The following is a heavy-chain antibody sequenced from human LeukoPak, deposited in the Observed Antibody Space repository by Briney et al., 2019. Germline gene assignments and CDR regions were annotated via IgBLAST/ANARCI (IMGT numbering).Heavy chain of an antibody. V-gene: IGHV5-51*01. J-gene: IGHJ5*02. CDR3: ARQGTTGTTANWFDP. CDR1: GYSFTSYW. D-gene: IGHD1-1*01. CDR2: IYPGDSDT. Sequence: GESLKISCKGSGYSFTSYWIGWVRQMPGKGLEWMRIIYPGDSDTRYSPSFQGQVTISADKSISTAYLQWSSLKASDTAMYCCARQGTTGTTANWFDPWGQGTLVTVSS.